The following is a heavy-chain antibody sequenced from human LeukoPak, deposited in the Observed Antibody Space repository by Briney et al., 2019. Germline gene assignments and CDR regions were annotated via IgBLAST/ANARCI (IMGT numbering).Heavy chain of an antibody. V-gene: IGHV3-23*01. CDR3: AKDVVPDSGWDLDY. Sequence: GGSLRLSCAASGFTFSTYSMTWDRQGPGKGLEWVSSIYPSGDSTFYADSVKGRFTISRDNSKNTLYLQMSRLRTEDTAIYYCAKDVVPDSGWDLDYWGQGTLVTVSS. CDR1: GFTFSTYS. CDR2: IYPSGDST. J-gene: IGHJ4*02. D-gene: IGHD6-19*01.